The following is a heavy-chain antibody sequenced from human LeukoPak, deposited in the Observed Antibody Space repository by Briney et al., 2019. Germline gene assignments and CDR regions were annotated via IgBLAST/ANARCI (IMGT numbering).Heavy chain of an antibody. CDR3: ARVHEYYYDSSGYYYFAH. CDR1: GYTFTGYY. J-gene: IGHJ4*02. V-gene: IGHV1-2*02. CDR2: INPNSGGT. Sequence: GASVKVSCKASGYTFTGYYMHWVRQAPGQGLEWMGWINPNSGGTNYAQKFQGRVTMTRDTSISTAYMELSRLRSDDTAVYYCARVHEYYYDSSGYYYFAHWGQGTLVTVSS. D-gene: IGHD3-22*01.